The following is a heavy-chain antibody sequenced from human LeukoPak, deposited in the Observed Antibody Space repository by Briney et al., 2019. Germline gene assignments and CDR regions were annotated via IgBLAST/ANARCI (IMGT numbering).Heavy chain of an antibody. CDR1: GGSISSSSYF. V-gene: IGHV4-30-4*08. CDR3: ARDSTWFGELWSYYGMDV. CDR2: IYYSGST. J-gene: IGHJ6*02. D-gene: IGHD3-10*01. Sequence: SEILSLTCTVSGGSISSSSYFWGWIRQPPGKGLEWIGYIYYSGSTYYNPSLKSRVTISVDTSKNQFSLKLSSVTAADTAVYYCARDSTWFGELWSYYGMDVWGQGTTVTVSS.